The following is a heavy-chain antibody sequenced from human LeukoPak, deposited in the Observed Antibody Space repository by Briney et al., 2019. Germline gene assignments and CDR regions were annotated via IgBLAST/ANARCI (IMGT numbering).Heavy chain of an antibody. D-gene: IGHD5-18*01. J-gene: IGHJ4*02. CDR2: IYHSGST. V-gene: IGHV4-31*02. CDR3: ARDGDGYSLDY. Sequence: SETLSLTCTVSGGXISSGGYYWSWIRQHPGKGLEWIGYIYHSGSTYYNPSLKSRVSISVDTSKNQFSLKLNSVTAADTAVYYCARDGDGYSLDYWGQGTEVTVSS. CDR1: GGXISSGGYY.